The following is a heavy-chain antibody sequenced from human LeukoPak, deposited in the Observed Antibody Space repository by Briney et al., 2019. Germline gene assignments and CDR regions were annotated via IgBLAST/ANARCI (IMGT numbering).Heavy chain of an antibody. J-gene: IGHJ6*03. CDR2: ISWNSGSI. CDR1: GFTFDDYA. D-gene: IGHD3-10*01. CDR3: AKDSGSGPPYYYYYMDV. Sequence: GRSLRLSCAASGFTFDDYAMHWVRQAPGKGLEWVSGISWNSGSIGYADSVKGRFTISRDNAKNSLYLQMNSLRAEDTALYYCAKDSGSGPPYYYYYMDVWGKGTTVTISS. V-gene: IGHV3-9*01.